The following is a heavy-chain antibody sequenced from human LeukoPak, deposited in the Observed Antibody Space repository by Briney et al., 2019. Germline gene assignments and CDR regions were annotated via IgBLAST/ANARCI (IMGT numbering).Heavy chain of an antibody. CDR3: ARARVPIAVAGLYYFVY. D-gene: IGHD6-19*01. J-gene: IGHJ4*02. V-gene: IGHV1-2*02. CDR2: IKPDSGSS. CDR1: GYTFTAYY. Sequence: ASVNVSCKASGYTFTAYYIHWLRQAPGQGPEWMGWIKPDSGSSHYAQKFQGRVTMTRDTSSNSAYMDLTRLKSDDTALYYCARARVPIAVAGLYYFVYWGQGALVTVSS.